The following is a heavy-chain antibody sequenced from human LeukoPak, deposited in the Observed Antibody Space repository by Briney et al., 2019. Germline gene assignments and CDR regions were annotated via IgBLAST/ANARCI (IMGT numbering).Heavy chain of an antibody. J-gene: IGHJ4*02. CDR3: ARDSGAAGRFDY. Sequence: SETLSLTCTVSGGSISSYYWSWIRQPPGKGLEWIGYIYYSGSTNYNPSLKSRVTISVDTSKNQSSLKLSSVTAADTAVYYCARDSGAAGRFDYWGQGTLVTVSS. CDR2: IYYSGST. V-gene: IGHV4-59*01. D-gene: IGHD6-13*01. CDR1: GGSISSYY.